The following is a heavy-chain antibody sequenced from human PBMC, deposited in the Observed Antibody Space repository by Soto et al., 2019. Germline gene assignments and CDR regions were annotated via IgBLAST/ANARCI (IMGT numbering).Heavy chain of an antibody. J-gene: IGHJ6*01. V-gene: IGHV3-23*01. CDR1: GFTFSDYA. CDR3: GKVIFPTAGKDGMDG. Sequence: EMQLLESGGGLVQPGGSLRLSCAASGFTFSDYAMSWVRQAPGKGLEWVSAIPVSGDTTYYADSVKGRFTISRDNSKKTLFLQMNGLRAEDTAVYSFGKVIFPTAGKDGMDGWGQRNTVAVSS. D-gene: IGHD2-2*01. CDR2: IPVSGDTT.